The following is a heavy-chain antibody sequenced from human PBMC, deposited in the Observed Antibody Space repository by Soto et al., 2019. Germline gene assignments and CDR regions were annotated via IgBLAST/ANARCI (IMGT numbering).Heavy chain of an antibody. CDR2: ISSSSSYI. J-gene: IGHJ3*02. D-gene: IGHD3-9*01. V-gene: IGHV3-21*01. CDR1: GFTFSSYS. Sequence: GGSLRLSCAASGFTFSSYSMNWVRQAPGKGLEWVSSISSSSSYIYYADSVKGRFTISRDNAKNSLYLQMNSLRAEDTAVYYCARDRPLGGLTGYPTDAFDIWGQGTMVTVSS. CDR3: ARDRPLGGLTGYPTDAFDI.